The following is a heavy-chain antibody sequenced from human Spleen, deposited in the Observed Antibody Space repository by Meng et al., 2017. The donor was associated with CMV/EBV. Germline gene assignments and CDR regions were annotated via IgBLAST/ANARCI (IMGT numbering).Heavy chain of an antibody. J-gene: IGHJ4*02. Sequence: GESLKISCAASGFTFSSYGMHWVRQAPGKGLDWVAFIRYDGTNRNYADSVKGRFTISRDNSQNTLYLQMNSLRPEDTAVYYCAKSYYDFWSGYYFFDLWGQGTLVTVSS. CDR2: IRYDGTNR. V-gene: IGHV3-30*02. D-gene: IGHD3-3*01. CDR3: AKSYYDFWSGYYFFDL. CDR1: GFTFSSYG.